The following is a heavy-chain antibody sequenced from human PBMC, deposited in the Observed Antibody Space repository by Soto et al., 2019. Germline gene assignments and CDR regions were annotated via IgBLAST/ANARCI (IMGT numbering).Heavy chain of an antibody. CDR2: MNPNSGNT. Sequence: ASVKVSCTASGYTFTSYDINWVRQATGQGLEWMGWMNPNSGNTGYAQKFQGRVTMTRNTSISTAYMELSSLRSEDTAVYYCARGRRAVSYADAFDIWGQGTMVTVSS. CDR3: ARGRRAVSYADAFDI. D-gene: IGHD6-19*01. CDR1: GYTFTSYD. J-gene: IGHJ3*02. V-gene: IGHV1-8*01.